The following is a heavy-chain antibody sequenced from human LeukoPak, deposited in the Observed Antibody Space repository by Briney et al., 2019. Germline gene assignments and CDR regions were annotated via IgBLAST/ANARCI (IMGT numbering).Heavy chain of an antibody. Sequence: SETLSLACAVYGGSFSGYYWSWIRQPPGKGLEWIGEINHSGSTNYNPSLKSRVTISVDTSKNQFSLKLSSVTAADTAVYYCARGPVVVAATPYYYYGMDVWGQGTMVTVSS. CDR1: GGSFSGYY. CDR3: ARGPVVVAATPYYYYGMDV. CDR2: INHSGST. J-gene: IGHJ6*02. D-gene: IGHD2-15*01. V-gene: IGHV4-34*01.